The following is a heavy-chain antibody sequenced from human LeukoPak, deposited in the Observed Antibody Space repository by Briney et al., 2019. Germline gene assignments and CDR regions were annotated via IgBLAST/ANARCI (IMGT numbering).Heavy chain of an antibody. D-gene: IGHD3-10*01. Sequence: PSETLSLTCAVYGGSFSGYYWSWIRQPPGKGLEWIGEINHSGSTNYNPSLKSRVTISVDTSKNQFSLKLSSVTAADTAVYYCAREPVVRGVILGGMDVWGKGTTVTVSS. CDR2: INHSGST. J-gene: IGHJ6*04. V-gene: IGHV4-34*01. CDR1: GGSFSGYY. CDR3: AREPVVRGVILGGMDV.